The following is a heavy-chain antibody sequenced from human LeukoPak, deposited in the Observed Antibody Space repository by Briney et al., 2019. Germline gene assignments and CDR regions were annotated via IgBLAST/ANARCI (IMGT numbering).Heavy chain of an antibody. V-gene: IGHV7-4-1*02. CDR3: ARDVSMVRGVRFDP. J-gene: IGHJ5*02. CDR1: GYTFTSYA. Sequence: ASVKVSCKASGYTFTSYAMNWVRQAPGRGLEWMGWINTNTGNPTYAQGFTGRFVFSLDTSVSTAYLQISSLKAEDTAVYYCARDVSMVRGVRFDPWGQGTLVTVSS. CDR2: INTNTGNP. D-gene: IGHD3-10*01.